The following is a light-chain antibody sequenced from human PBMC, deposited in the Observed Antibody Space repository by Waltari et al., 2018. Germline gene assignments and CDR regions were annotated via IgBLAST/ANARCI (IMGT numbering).Light chain of an antibody. CDR1: SSDVGTYNL. Sequence: QSALTQPASVSGSPGQSITISCPGTSSDVGTYNLVSWYQHHPGKAPKLIIYEVSKRPSGVSYRFAGSKSGNTASLTISGLQTDDEADYYCCSYAGSSTVVFGGGTKLTVL. V-gene: IGLV2-23*02. J-gene: IGLJ2*01. CDR2: EVS. CDR3: CSYAGSSTVV.